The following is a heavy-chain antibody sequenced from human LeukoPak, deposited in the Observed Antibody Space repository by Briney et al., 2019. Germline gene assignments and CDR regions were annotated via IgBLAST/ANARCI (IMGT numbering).Heavy chain of an antibody. J-gene: IGHJ3*02. V-gene: IGHV3-33*08. CDR1: GFMFSSFS. D-gene: IGHD3-10*02. CDR3: ARCMIGAQAEAFDI. CDR2: IWYDGSNK. Sequence: GGSLRLSCTASGFMFSSFSMNWVRQAPGKGLEWVAVIWYDGSNKYYADSVKGRFTISRDNSKNTLYLQMNSLRAEDTAVYYCARCMIGAQAEAFDIWGQGTMVTVSS.